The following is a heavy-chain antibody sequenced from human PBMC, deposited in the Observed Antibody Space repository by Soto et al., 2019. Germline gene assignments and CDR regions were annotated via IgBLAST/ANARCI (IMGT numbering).Heavy chain of an antibody. D-gene: IGHD3-22*01. CDR1: GYSFTSYW. J-gene: IGHJ6*02. V-gene: IGHV5-51*01. Sequence: PGESLKISCKGSGYSFTSYWIGWVRQMPGKGLEWMGIIYPGDSDTRYSPSFQGQVTISADKSISTAYLQWSSLKASDTAMYYCARLDDSSGYSSYYYGMDVWGQGTTVTV. CDR2: IYPGDSDT. CDR3: ARLDDSSGYSSYYYGMDV.